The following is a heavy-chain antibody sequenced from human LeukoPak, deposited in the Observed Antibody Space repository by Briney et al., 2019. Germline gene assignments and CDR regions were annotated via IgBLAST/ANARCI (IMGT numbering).Heavy chain of an antibody. Sequence: GGSLRLSCAASGFTFSSYGMHWVRQAPGKGLEWVAAIWYVGSNKYYADSVKGRFTISRNNSKNTLYLQMNSLRAEDTAVYYCARDGGRYSGWFDPWGQGTLVTVSS. CDR1: GFTFSSYG. V-gene: IGHV3-33*08. D-gene: IGHD2-15*01. CDR2: IWYVGSNK. CDR3: ARDGGRYSGWFDP. J-gene: IGHJ5*02.